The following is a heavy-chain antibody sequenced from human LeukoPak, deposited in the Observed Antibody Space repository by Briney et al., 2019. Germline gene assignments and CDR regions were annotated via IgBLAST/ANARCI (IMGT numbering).Heavy chain of an antibody. CDR2: IYHSGST. CDR3: ARDSMDSSGSRGGDY. J-gene: IGHJ4*02. D-gene: IGHD6-19*01. V-gene: IGHV4-4*02. CDR1: GGSISSSNW. Sequence: PSETLSLTCAVSGGSISSSNWWSWVRQPPGKGLEWIGEIYHSGSTNYNPSLKSRVTISVDKSKNQFSLKLSSVTAADTAVYYCARDSMDSSGSRGGDYWGQGTLVTVSS.